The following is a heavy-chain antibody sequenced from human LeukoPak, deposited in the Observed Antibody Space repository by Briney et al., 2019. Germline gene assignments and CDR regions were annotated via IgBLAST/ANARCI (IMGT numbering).Heavy chain of an antibody. V-gene: IGHV1-18*04. CDR1: GYTFTSYG. CDR2: ISAYNGNT. CDR3: ARELNTMVWGVTSCYFDY. J-gene: IGHJ4*02. D-gene: IGHD3-10*01. Sequence: ASVKVSCKASGYTFTSYGISWVRQAPGQGLEWMGWISAYNGNTNYAQKLQGRVTMTTDTSTSTAYMELRSLRSDNTAVYYCARELNTMVWGVTSCYFDYWGQGTLVTVSS.